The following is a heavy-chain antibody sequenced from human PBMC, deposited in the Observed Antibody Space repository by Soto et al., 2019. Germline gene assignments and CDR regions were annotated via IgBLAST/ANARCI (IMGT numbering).Heavy chain of an antibody. CDR1: GFTFSIYS. Sequence: GGSLRLSCAASGFTFSIYSMNWVRHAPGKGLEWVSSISSSSSYIYYADSVKGRFTISRDNAKNSLYLQMDSLRAEDTAVYYCARLGQSSGWYVLEDYWGQGTLVTVSS. V-gene: IGHV3-21*01. CDR3: ARLGQSSGWYVLEDY. CDR2: ISSSSSYI. D-gene: IGHD6-19*01. J-gene: IGHJ4*02.